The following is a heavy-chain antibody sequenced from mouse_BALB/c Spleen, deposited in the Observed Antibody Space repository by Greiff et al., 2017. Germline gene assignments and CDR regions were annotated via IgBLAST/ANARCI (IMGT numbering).Heavy chain of an antibody. Sequence: VQGVESGPGLVAPSQSLSITCTVSGFSLTSYGVHWVRQPPGKGLEWLGVIWAGGSTNYNSALMSRLSISKDNSKSQVFLKMNSLQTDDTAMYYCARDGLRLYYYAMDYWGQGTSVTVSS. D-gene: IGHD1-2*01. V-gene: IGHV2-9*02. CDR1: GFSLTSYG. CDR2: IWAGGST. J-gene: IGHJ4*01. CDR3: ARDGLRLYYYAMDY.